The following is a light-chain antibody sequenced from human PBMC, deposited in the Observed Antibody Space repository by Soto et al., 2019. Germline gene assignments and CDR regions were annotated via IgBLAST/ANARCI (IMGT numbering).Light chain of an antibody. J-gene: IGKJ1*01. CDR3: QQYGSSPET. Sequence: IVLTLSPVTLSLSPGERATLSCRASQSVSSSYLAWYQQKPGQAPRLLIYGASSRATGIPDRFSGSGSGTDFTLTISRLEPEDFAVYYCQQYGSSPETFGQGTKV. CDR1: QSVSSSY. CDR2: GAS. V-gene: IGKV3-20*01.